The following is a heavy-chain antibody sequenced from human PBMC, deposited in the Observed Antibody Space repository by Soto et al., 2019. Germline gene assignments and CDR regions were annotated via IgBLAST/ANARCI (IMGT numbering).Heavy chain of an antibody. D-gene: IGHD3-9*01. Sequence: ASVKVSCKASGGTFSSYTISWVRQAPGQGLEWMGRIIPILGIANYAQKFQGRVTITADKSTSTAYMELSSLRSEDTAVYYCALNTYYDILTGYSLPDWGQGTMVTVSS. CDR3: ALNTYYDILTGYSLPD. CDR1: GGTFSSYT. CDR2: IIPILGIA. V-gene: IGHV1-69*02. J-gene: IGHJ3*01.